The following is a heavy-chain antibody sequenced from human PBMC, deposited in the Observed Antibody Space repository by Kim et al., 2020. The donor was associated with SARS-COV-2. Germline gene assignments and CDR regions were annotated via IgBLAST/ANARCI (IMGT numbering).Heavy chain of an antibody. V-gene: IGHV3-23*01. Sequence: GGSLRLSCAASGFTFSSYAMSWVRQAPGKGLEWVSAISGSGGSTYYADSVKGRFTISRDNSKNTLYLQMNSLRAEDTAVYYCAKDGFFGVVIRPGGYMDVWGKGTTVTVSS. CDR1: GFTFSSYA. CDR2: ISGSGGST. CDR3: AKDGFFGVVIRPGGYMDV. D-gene: IGHD3-3*01. J-gene: IGHJ6*03.